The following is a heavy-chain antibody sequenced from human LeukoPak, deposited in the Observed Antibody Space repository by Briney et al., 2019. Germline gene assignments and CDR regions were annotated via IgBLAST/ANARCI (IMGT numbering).Heavy chain of an antibody. V-gene: IGHV3-23*01. Sequence: GGSLRLSCAASGFSFSSFAMMWVRQAPGMGLELVSAILSGGDVFFYGDSVRGRFTISRDDSTNTLFLQMNNLRADDSAVYYCARDPNGNYVGAFEMWGPGTTVTVSS. CDR2: ILSGGDVF. CDR3: ARDPNGNYVGAFEM. J-gene: IGHJ3*02. CDR1: GFSFSSFA. D-gene: IGHD4-17*01.